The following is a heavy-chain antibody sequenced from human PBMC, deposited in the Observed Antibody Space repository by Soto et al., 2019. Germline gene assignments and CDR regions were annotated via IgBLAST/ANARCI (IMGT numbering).Heavy chain of an antibody. Sequence: PSVALSLTCNVSGGTIYSTSYYWGCSRQPPRNGLECIGSVYYSGSNYRNPSLMSRVTISEDTSKHQFFLKLRSVTAADTAMYYCARSVGASLVPCGQATLGTISS. CDR3: ARSVGASLVP. D-gene: IGHD1-26*01. CDR1: GGTIYSTSYY. J-gene: IGHJ5*02. V-gene: IGHV4-39*01. CDR2: VYYSGSN.